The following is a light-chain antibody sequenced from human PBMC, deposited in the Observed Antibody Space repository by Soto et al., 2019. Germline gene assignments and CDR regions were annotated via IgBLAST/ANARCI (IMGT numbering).Light chain of an antibody. J-gene: IGKJ2*01. Sequence: DIQMTQSPSTLSASLGDRASISCRASQSIRYWLAWYQQPPGKAPTLLIYDVSRSETGVPSRFSGSGSGTEFTLTIKGLQPEDFATYFCQQYDTYYTFGQGTKVDIK. CDR1: QSIRYW. V-gene: IGKV1-5*01. CDR2: DVS. CDR3: QQYDTYYT.